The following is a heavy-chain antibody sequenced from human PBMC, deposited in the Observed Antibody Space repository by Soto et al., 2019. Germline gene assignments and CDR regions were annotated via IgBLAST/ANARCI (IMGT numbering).Heavy chain of an antibody. Sequence: GGSLRLSCAASGFTFSNAWMNWVRQAPGKGLEWVGRIKSKTDGGTTDYAAPVKGRFTISRDDSKNTLYLQMNSLKTEDTAVYYCTTDSPLYYYGSGHPRPYYYYYYGMDVWGQGTTVTVSS. CDR3: TTDSPLYYYGSGHPRPYYYYYYGMDV. CDR1: GFTFSNAW. J-gene: IGHJ6*02. CDR2: IKSKTDGGTT. V-gene: IGHV3-15*07. D-gene: IGHD3-10*01.